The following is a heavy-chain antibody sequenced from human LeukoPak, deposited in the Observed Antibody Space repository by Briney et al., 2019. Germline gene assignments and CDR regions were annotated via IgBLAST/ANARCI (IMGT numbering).Heavy chain of an antibody. D-gene: IGHD1-26*01. CDR2: IYSRRNT. CDR1: GGFLIDYY. CDR3: TRDREHGTQDS. J-gene: IGHJ4*02. V-gene: IGHV4-39*07. Sequence: SGTLSLTCTVCGGFLIDYYWGWIRQPPGKELEWIGSIYSRRNTFYTPSLRNRVSISIATSKGRFSLDLNSVTAADTAVYFCTRDREHGTQDSWGQGTLVTVS.